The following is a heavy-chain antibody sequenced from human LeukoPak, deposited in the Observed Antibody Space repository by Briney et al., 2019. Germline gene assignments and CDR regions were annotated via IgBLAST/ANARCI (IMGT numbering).Heavy chain of an antibody. CDR2: IYSGGST. CDR1: GFTVSSNY. D-gene: IGHD6-6*01. V-gene: IGHV3-53*05. CDR3: ARDKGTSYLSSFDY. Sequence: PGGSLRLSCAASGFTVSSNYMSWDRQAPGKGLEWVSVIYSGGSTYYADSVKGRFTISRDNSKNTLYLQMNSLRAADTAVYYCARDKGTSYLSSFDYWGQGTLVTVSS. J-gene: IGHJ4*02.